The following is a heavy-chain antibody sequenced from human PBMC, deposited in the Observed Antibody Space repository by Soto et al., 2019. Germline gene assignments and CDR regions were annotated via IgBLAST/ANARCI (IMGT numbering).Heavy chain of an antibody. Sequence: EVQLVESGGGLVQPGRSLRLSCTASGFTFGDYAMSWVRQALGKGLEWVGFTRSKAYGGTTEYAASVKGRFTISRDDSKSIAYLQMNSLKTEDTAVYYCTSDNGGGTYYDILTGYFYFDYWGQGTLVTVSS. CDR1: GFTFGDYA. V-gene: IGHV3-49*04. J-gene: IGHJ4*02. D-gene: IGHD3-9*01. CDR3: TSDNGGGTYYDILTGYFYFDY. CDR2: TRSKAYGGTT.